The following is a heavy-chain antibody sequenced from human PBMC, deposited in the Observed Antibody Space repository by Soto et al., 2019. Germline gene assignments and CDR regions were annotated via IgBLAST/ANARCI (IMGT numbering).Heavy chain of an antibody. V-gene: IGHV3-9*01. CDR2: ISWNSGSI. Sequence: QPVGSLRLSCAASGFTFDDYAMHWVRQAPGKGLEWVSGISWNSGSIGYADSVKGRFTISRDNAKNSLYLQMNSLRAEDTALYYCAKELAVAEAASYYYYGMDVWGQGTTVTVSS. J-gene: IGHJ6*02. D-gene: IGHD6-19*01. CDR3: AKELAVAEAASYYYYGMDV. CDR1: GFTFDDYA.